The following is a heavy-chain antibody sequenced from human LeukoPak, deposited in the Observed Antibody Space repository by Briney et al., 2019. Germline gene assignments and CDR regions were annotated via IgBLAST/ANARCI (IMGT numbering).Heavy chain of an antibody. D-gene: IGHD1-26*01. CDR3: TTDLRWEPDY. CDR1: GFTFSSYA. Sequence: GGSLRLSCAASGFTFSSYAMSWVRQPPGKGLEWVSAISGSGGSTYYADSVKGRFTISRDNSKNTLYLQMNSLKTEDTAVYYCTTDLRWEPDYWGQGTLVTVSS. J-gene: IGHJ4*02. CDR2: ISGSGGST. V-gene: IGHV3-23*01.